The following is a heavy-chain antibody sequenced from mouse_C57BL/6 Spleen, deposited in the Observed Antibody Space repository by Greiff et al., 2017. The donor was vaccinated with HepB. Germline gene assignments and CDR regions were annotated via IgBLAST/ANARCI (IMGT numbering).Heavy chain of an antibody. Sequence: QVQLQQSGAELVKPGASVKISCKASGYAFSSYWMNWVKQRPGKGHGWIGQIYPGDGDTNYNGKFKGKATLTADKSSSTAYMQLSSLTSEDSAVYLCAGPPSYGGREGYFDDWGNVTTLTVSS. D-gene: IGHD1-1*01. J-gene: IGHJ2*01. CDR1: GYAFSSYW. CDR2: IYPGDGDT. V-gene: IGHV1-80*01. CDR3: AGPPSYGGREGYFDD.